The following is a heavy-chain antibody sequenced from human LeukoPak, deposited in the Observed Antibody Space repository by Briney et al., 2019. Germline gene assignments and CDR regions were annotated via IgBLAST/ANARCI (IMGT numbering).Heavy chain of an antibody. D-gene: IGHD3-10*01. CDR3: ARDRVYGMDV. CDR1: GGSISSYY. CDR2: IYYSGST. V-gene: IGHV4-59*01. Sequence: SETLSLTCTVSGGSISSYYWSWIRQPPGKGLEWIGYIYYSGSTNYNPSLKSRVTISVDTSKNQFSLKLSSVTAADTAVYYCARDRVYGMDVWGQGTTVTVSS. J-gene: IGHJ6*02.